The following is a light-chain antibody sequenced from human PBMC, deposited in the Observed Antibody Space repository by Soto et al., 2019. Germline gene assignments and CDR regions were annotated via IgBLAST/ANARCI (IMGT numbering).Light chain of an antibody. J-gene: IGLJ3*02. V-gene: IGLV2-23*02. CDR3: CSYAGSSPLTLV. CDR2: EVS. Sequence: QSALTQPASVSGSPGQSITISCTGTSSDVGSYNLVSWYQQHPGKAPKLMIYEVSKRPSGVSNRFSGSKSGNTASLTISGLQAEDEADYYCCSYAGSSPLTLVFGGGTKLTVL. CDR1: SSDVGSYNL.